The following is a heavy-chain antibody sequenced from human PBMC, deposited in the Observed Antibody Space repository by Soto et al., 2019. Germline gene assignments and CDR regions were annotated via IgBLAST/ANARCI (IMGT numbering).Heavy chain of an antibody. CDR3: ARDRGVAPPVAGNTHYYYDMDV. Sequence: QDQLVQSGVEVKKPGASVKVSCKASGYSFTNYGITWVRQAPGQGFEWMGWISAYNGNTNYAQKFQGRVTMTTDASPSTAYLGLRSLRSDDTAVYYCARDRGVAPPVAGNTHYYYDMDVWGKGTTVTVSS. V-gene: IGHV1-18*01. CDR2: ISAYNGNT. CDR1: GYSFTNYG. J-gene: IGHJ6*03. D-gene: IGHD6-19*01.